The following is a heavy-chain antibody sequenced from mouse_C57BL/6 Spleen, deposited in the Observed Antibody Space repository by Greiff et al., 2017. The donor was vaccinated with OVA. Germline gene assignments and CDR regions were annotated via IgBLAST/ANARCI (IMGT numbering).Heavy chain of an antibody. CDR2: ISDGGSYN. D-gene: IGHD1-1*01. CDR3: AREGGGSSYNVDY. CDR1: GFTFSSYA. J-gene: IGHJ2*01. Sequence: EVKLVESGGGLVKPGGSLTLSCAASGFTFSSYAMSWVRQTPETRLEWVATISDGGSYNYYHANVKGRFTISRANAKNNLDLQRSHLMSEDTAMYYCAREGGGSSYNVDYWGQGTTLTFSS. V-gene: IGHV5-4*01.